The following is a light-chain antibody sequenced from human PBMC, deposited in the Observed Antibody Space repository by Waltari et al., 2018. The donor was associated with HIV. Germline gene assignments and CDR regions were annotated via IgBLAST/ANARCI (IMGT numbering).Light chain of an antibody. CDR1: QSVSSN. V-gene: IGKV3-15*01. CDR2: DAS. J-gene: IGKJ1*01. CDR3: QQYNNWWT. Sequence: EIVMTQSPATLSVSPGERATLSCTASQSVSSNLAWYQQEPGQAPRLLIYDASTRATGIQARFSARGSGTEFSLTISSLQSEDFALYYCQQYNNWWTFGQGTKVEIK.